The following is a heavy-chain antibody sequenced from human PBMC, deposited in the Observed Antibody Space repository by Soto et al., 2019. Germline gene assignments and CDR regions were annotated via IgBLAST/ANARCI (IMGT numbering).Heavy chain of an antibody. CDR3: THNNGYEIFNY. CDR1: GFSLSTSGVG. V-gene: IGHV2-5*01. J-gene: IGHJ4*02. D-gene: IGHD5-12*01. Sequence: QITLKESGPTLVKPTETLTLTCTFSGFSLSTSGVGVGWIRQPPGKALEWHALIYWNDDKRYSPSLKSRLTITKDTSEKRVVLTMTNMDPEDTATYHCTHNNGYEIFNYWGQGTLVTVSS. CDR2: IYWNDDK.